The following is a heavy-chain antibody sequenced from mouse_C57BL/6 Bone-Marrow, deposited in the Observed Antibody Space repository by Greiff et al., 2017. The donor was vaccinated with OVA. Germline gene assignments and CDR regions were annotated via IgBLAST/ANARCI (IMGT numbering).Heavy chain of an antibody. J-gene: IGHJ2*01. CDR1: GYTFTDYE. D-gene: IGHD2-5*01. CDR3: TRSYSNYGDFDY. Sequence: VQLQQSGAELVRPGASVTLSCKASGYTFTDYEMHWVKQTPVHGLEWIGAIDPETGGTDYNQKFKGKAILTADKSSSTAYMELRSLTSEDSAVYYCTRSYSNYGDFDYWGQGTTLTVSS. V-gene: IGHV1-15*01. CDR2: IDPETGGT.